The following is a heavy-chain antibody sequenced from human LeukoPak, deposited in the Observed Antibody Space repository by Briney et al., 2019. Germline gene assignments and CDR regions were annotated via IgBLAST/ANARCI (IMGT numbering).Heavy chain of an antibody. CDR1: GFTFSSYA. J-gene: IGHJ6*02. CDR3: AKPQDTAMDHSPRYYGMDV. V-gene: IGHV3-23*01. D-gene: IGHD5-18*01. CDR2: ISGSGGST. Sequence: PGGSLRLSCAASGFTFSSYAMSWVHQAPGKGLEWVSAISGSGGSTYYADSVKGRFTISRDNSKNTLYLQMNSLRAEDTAVYYCAKPQDTAMDHSPRYYGMDVWGQGTTVTVSS.